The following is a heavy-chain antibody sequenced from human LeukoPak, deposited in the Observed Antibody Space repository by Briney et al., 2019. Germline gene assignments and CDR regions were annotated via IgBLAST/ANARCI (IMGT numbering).Heavy chain of an antibody. CDR3: AREGGHSSGWGTPAVLAMLYYYYMDV. Sequence: PGGSLRLSCAASGFTFSSYSMNWVRQAPGKGLEWVSSISSSSSYIYYADSVKGRFTISRDNAKNSLYLQMNSLRAEDTAVYYCAREGGHSSGWGTPAVLAMLYYYYMDVWGKGTMVTVSS. D-gene: IGHD6-19*01. V-gene: IGHV3-21*01. CDR2: ISSSSSYI. CDR1: GFTFSSYS. J-gene: IGHJ6*03.